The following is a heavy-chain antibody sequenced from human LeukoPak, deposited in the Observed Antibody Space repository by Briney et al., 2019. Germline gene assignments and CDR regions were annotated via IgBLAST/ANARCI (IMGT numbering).Heavy chain of an antibody. Sequence: SETLSLTCTVSGGSIKSSSYYWGWIRQPPGKGREWIGSIYYRGSTYYNPPLKSRVTISVDTSKNQFSLKLSSVTAADTAVYYCARGLWAWYAFDIWGQGTMVTVSS. V-gene: IGHV4-39*01. CDR1: GGSIKSSSYY. CDR3: ARGLWAWYAFDI. D-gene: IGHD4/OR15-4a*01. J-gene: IGHJ3*02. CDR2: IYYRGST.